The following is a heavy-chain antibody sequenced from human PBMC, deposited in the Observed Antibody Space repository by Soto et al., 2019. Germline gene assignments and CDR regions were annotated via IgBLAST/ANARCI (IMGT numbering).Heavy chain of an antibody. J-gene: IGHJ4*02. D-gene: IGHD6-19*01. V-gene: IGHV3-74*01. CDR1: GFTLSSYW. CDR2: INSDGSST. Sequence: EVQLVESGGGLVQPGGSLRLSCAASGFTLSSYWMHWVRQVPGKGLVWVSRINSDGSSTTYADSVKGRFTISRDNAKKTLYLQMKSLRAEDTAVYYFAVAVSGPTASGYWGQGTLVTVSS. CDR3: AVAVSGPTASGY.